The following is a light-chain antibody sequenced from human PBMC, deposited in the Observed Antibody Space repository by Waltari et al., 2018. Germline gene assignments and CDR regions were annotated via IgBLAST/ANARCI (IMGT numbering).Light chain of an antibody. V-gene: IGKV3-11*01. Sequence: EIVLTQSPATLSLSPGARATLSCRASQSVGSYLAWYQQKPRQAPRLLIYDASNRATGIPARFSGSGSGTDFTLTISSLEPEDFAVYYCQQRGNWPLTFGGGTKVEIK. CDR1: QSVGSY. CDR2: DAS. J-gene: IGKJ4*01. CDR3: QQRGNWPLT.